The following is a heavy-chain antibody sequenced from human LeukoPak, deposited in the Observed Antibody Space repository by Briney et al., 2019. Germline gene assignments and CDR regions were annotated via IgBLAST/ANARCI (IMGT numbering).Heavy chain of an antibody. V-gene: IGHV4-4*09. D-gene: IGHD1-26*01. CDR3: ARSDGIVGEEAWFDP. CDR1: GGSIGPFH. J-gene: IGHJ5*02. CDR2: IFTTEVT. Sequence: SETLSLTCSVSGGSIGPFHWHWIRQPPGKGLEWIGYIFTTEVTNYSPSLKSRVTISVDTSKNQFSLRLSSVTAADTAVYYCARSDGIVGEEAWFDPWGQGTLVTVSS.